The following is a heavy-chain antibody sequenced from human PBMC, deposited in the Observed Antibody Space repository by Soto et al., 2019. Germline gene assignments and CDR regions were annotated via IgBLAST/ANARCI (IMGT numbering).Heavy chain of an antibody. J-gene: IGHJ3*02. CDR3: ARDLDYYDSSGYYPDAFDI. CDR2: IKQDGSEK. D-gene: IGHD3-22*01. Sequence: EVQLVESGGGLVQPGGSLRLSCAASGLTFSSYWMSWVRQSPGKGLEWVANIKQDGSEKYYVDSVKGRFTISRDNAKNSLYLQMNSLRAEDTAVYYCARDLDYYDSSGYYPDAFDIWGQGTMVTVSS. CDR1: GLTFSSYW. V-gene: IGHV3-7*03.